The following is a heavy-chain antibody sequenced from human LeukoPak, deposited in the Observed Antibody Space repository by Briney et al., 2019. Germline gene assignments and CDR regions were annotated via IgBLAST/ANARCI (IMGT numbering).Heavy chain of an antibody. V-gene: IGHV3-7*01. J-gene: IGHJ4*02. Sequence: GGSLRLSCAASGFTFSTYWMSWVSQAPGKGLEWVANIKQDGSATYYVDSVKARFTLSRANAKNSLYLQMNNLRSEDTAVYYCASPLAVAGNFWGQGTLVTVSS. D-gene: IGHD6-19*01. CDR3: ASPLAVAGNF. CDR1: GFTFSTYW. CDR2: IKQDGSAT.